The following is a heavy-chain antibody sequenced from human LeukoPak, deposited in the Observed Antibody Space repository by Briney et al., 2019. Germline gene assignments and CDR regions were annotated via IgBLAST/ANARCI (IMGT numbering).Heavy chain of an antibody. CDR1: GDSVSSNITA. V-gene: IGHV6-1*01. J-gene: IGHJ2*01. CDR2: TYYRSKWYN. CDR3: TSLGAVAEVMGYDWYFDL. D-gene: IGHD6-19*01. Sequence: SHTLSLTCAISGDSVSSNITAWNWIRQSPSRGLEWLGRTYYRSKWYNDYAVSVKSRITINPDTSKNQFSLQLNSVTPEDTAVYYCTSLGAVAEVMGYDWYFDLWGRGTLVTVSS.